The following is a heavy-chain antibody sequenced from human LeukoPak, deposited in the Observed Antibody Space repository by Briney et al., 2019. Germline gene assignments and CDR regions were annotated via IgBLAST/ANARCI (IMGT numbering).Heavy chain of an antibody. CDR3: AKALGYQLLYDAFDI. V-gene: IGHV3-30*02. J-gene: IGHJ3*02. D-gene: IGHD2-2*01. CDR1: GFTFSSYG. CDR2: IRYDGSNK. Sequence: PGGSLRLSCAASGFTFSSYGMHWVCQAPGKGLEWVAFIRYDGSNKYYADSVKGRFTISRDNSKNTLYLQMNSLRAEDTAVYYCAKALGYQLLYDAFDIWGQGTMVTVSS.